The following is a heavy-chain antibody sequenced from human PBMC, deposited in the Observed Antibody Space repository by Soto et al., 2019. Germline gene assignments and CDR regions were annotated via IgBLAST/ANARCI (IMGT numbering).Heavy chain of an antibody. J-gene: IGHJ4*02. CDR2: IYYSGST. Sequence: QVQLQESGPGLVKPSQTLSLTCTVSGGSISSGGYYCSWIRQHPGKGLEWIGYIYYSGSTYYNPSLKRRVTISVDTSKNQFSLKLSSVTAADTAVYYCARGMATINRFDYWGQGTLVTVSS. V-gene: IGHV4-31*03. CDR3: ARGMATINRFDY. D-gene: IGHD5-12*01. CDR1: GGSISSGGYY.